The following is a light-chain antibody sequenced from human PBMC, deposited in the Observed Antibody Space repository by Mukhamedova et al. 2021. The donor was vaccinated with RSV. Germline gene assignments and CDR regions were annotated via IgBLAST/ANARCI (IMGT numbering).Light chain of an antibody. CDR3: QQSYISRT. J-gene: IGKJ1*01. CDR2: AAS. Sequence: GEAPQLLIYAASNLQSGVPSRFSGSASGTDFTLTISGLQPEDFGTYYCQQSYISRTFGQGTKVEI. V-gene: IGKV1-39*01.